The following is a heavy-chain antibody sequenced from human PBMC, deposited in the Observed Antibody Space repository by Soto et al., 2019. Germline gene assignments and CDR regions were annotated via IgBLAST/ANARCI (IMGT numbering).Heavy chain of an antibody. CDR2: INPNSGGT. CDR1: GYTFTGYY. D-gene: IGHD6-13*01. CDR3: ARGVGIAAAGNWFDP. V-gene: IGHV1-2*02. J-gene: IGHJ5*02. Sequence: QVQLVQSGAEVKKPGASVKVSCKASGYTFTGYYMHWVRQAPGQGLEWMGWINPNSGGTNYAQKFQGGVTMTRDTSISTAYMELSRLRSDDTAVYYCARGVGIAAAGNWFDPWGQGTLVTVSS.